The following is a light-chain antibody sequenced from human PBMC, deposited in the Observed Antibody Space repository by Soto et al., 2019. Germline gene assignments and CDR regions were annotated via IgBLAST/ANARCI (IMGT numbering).Light chain of an antibody. CDR3: CSYVGSYTSYV. Sequence: ALTQPRSVSGSPGQSVTISCTGTSSDVGTYNFVSWYQQHPGKAPKFMIYDVTKRPSGVPDRFSGSKSGNTASLTISGLQAEDEADYYCCSYVGSYTSYVFGTGTKLTVL. J-gene: IGLJ1*01. CDR2: DVT. V-gene: IGLV2-11*01. CDR1: SSDVGTYNF.